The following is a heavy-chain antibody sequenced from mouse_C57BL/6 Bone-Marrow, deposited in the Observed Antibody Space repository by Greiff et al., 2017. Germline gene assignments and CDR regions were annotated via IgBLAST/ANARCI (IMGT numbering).Heavy chain of an antibody. CDR2: IRNKANGYTS. Sequence: EVMLVESGGGLVQPGGSLSLSCAASGFTFTDYYMSWVRQPPGKALEWFGFIRNKANGYTSEYSASVKGRFTISRDNSKSILYLQMNALRAEDRATYCSARWDYYFDYWGQGTTLTVSS. CDR3: ARWDYYFDY. J-gene: IGHJ2*01. CDR1: GFTFTDYY. D-gene: IGHD3-3*01. V-gene: IGHV7-3*01.